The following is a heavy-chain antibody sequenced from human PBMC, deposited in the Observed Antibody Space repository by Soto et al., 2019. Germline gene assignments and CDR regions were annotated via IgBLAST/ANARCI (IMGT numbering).Heavy chain of an antibody. V-gene: IGHV3-64*01. Sequence: EVQLVESGGGLVQPGGSLRLSCAASGFTFSSYAMHWVRQAPGKGLEYGSAISSNGGSTYYANSVKGRFTISRDNSKNTLYLQMGSLRAEDMAVYYCARGTPYYYGSGSYRFYYYMDVWGKGTTVTVSS. J-gene: IGHJ6*03. CDR1: GFTFSSYA. CDR2: ISSNGGST. D-gene: IGHD3-10*01. CDR3: ARGTPYYYGSGSYRFYYYMDV.